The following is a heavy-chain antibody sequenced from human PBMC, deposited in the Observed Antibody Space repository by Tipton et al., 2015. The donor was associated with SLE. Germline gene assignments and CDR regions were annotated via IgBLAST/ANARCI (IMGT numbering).Heavy chain of an antibody. Sequence: QLVQSGAEVKKPGASVKVSCKASGYTFTSYYMHWVRQAPGQGLEWMGIINPSGGSTSYAQKFQGRVTMTGDTSTSTVYMELSSLRSEDTAVYYCAMYYYDSSGPGGMDVWGQGTTVTVSS. V-gene: IGHV1-46*03. J-gene: IGHJ6*02. CDR3: AMYYYDSSGPGGMDV. CDR1: GYTFTSYY. D-gene: IGHD3-22*01. CDR2: INPSGGST.